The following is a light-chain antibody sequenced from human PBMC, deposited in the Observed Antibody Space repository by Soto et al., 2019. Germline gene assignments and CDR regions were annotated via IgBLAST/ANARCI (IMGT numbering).Light chain of an antibody. V-gene: IGLV2-14*01. CDR1: SSDVGGYNY. Sequence: QSALTQPASVSGSPGQSITISCTGTSSDVGGYNYVSWYQQHPGKAPKLMIYDVSNRPSGVSNRFSGSKSGNTASLTISGLLAEDEADYYCSSYTSSDVVFGGGTKLTVL. CDR3: SSYTSSDVV. CDR2: DVS. J-gene: IGLJ2*01.